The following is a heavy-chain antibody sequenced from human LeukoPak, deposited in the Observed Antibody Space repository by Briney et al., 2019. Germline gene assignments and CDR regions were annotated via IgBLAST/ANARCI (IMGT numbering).Heavy chain of an antibody. CDR2: VKGDGSEK. CDR3: ARAYCGGDCYSPYYGMDV. V-gene: IGHV3-7*02. J-gene: IGHJ6*02. D-gene: IGHD2-21*02. CDR1: GFTFSNYW. Sequence: SGGSLRLSCAASGFTFSNYWMSWVRQAPGKGLEWVANVKGDGSEKHYVDSVKGRFTISRDNAKNSLYLQMSSLRSEDTAVYYCARAYCGGDCYSPYYGMDVWGQGTTVTVSS.